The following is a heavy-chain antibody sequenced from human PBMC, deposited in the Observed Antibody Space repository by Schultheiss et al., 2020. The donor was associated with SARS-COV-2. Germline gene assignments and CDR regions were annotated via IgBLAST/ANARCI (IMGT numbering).Heavy chain of an antibody. CDR2: IKQDGSEK. CDR3: ARAPGIAVGGPMDV. J-gene: IGHJ6*04. Sequence: GGSLRLSCAASGFTFSSYGMHWVRQAPGKGLEWVANIKQDGSEKYYVDSVKGRFTISRDNAKNSLYLQMNSLRAEDTAVYYCARAPGIAVGGPMDVWGKGTTVTVSS. CDR1: GFTFSSYG. D-gene: IGHD6-19*01. V-gene: IGHV3-7*01.